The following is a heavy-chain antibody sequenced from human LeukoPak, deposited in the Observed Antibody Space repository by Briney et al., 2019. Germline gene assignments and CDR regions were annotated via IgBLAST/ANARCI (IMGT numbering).Heavy chain of an antibody. D-gene: IGHD3-10*01. CDR2: ISSGGNYI. CDR1: GFTFSTYS. Sequence: GGSLKLSCAASGFTFSTYSMNWVRQAPGKGLEWVSSISSGGNYIYYGDSLEGRFTISRDNAKNSLYLQMNSLRAEDTAVYYCARDWGSGNSYYFDYWGQGTLVTVSS. J-gene: IGHJ4*02. CDR3: ARDWGSGNSYYFDY. V-gene: IGHV3-21*01.